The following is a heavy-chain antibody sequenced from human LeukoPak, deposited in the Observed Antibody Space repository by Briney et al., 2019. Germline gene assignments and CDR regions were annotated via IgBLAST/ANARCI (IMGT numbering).Heavy chain of an antibody. CDR1: GFTFSSYA. Sequence: GSLRLSCAASGFTFSSYAMSWVRQPPGKGLEWIGEINHSGSTNYNPSLKSRVTISVDTSKNQFSLKLSSVTAADTAVYYCAMTYYDIDYWGQGTLVTVSS. V-gene: IGHV4-34*08. CDR3: AMTYYDIDY. CDR2: INHSGST. D-gene: IGHD3-22*01. J-gene: IGHJ4*02.